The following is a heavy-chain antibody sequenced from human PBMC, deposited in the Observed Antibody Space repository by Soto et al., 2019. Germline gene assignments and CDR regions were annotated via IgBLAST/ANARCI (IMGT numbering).Heavy chain of an antibody. CDR1: GYTFTSYG. Sequence: ASVKVSCKASGYTFTSYGISWVRQAPGQGLEWMGWISAYNGNTNYAQKLQGRVTMTTDTSTSTAYMELRSLRSDDTAVYYCARVKSGGSWHARWGGGGDYWGQGTLVTVSS. D-gene: IGHD2-15*01. CDR3: ARVKSGGSWHARWGGGGDY. V-gene: IGHV1-18*01. J-gene: IGHJ4*02. CDR2: ISAYNGNT.